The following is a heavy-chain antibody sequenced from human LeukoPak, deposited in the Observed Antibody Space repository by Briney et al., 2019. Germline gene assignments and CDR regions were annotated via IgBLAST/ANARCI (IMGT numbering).Heavy chain of an antibody. CDR1: GGSINSPGYY. CDR3: ARDLGYSYPTPYFDY. V-gene: IGHV4-61*02. Sequence: SETLSLTCTVSGGSINSPGYYWSWIRQPAGRGLEWLGRIYSTGRTNYNPSLKSRVVISVEKSKNQFSLNLSSVTAADTAVYYCARDLGYSYPTPYFDYWGQGTLVTVSS. J-gene: IGHJ4*02. D-gene: IGHD5-18*01. CDR2: IYSTGRT.